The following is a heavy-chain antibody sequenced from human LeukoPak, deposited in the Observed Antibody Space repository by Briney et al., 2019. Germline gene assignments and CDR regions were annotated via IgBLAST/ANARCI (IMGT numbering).Heavy chain of an antibody. Sequence: PGGSLRLSCAASGFTFSSYAMHWVRQAPGKGLEWVAVISYDGSNKYYADSVKGRFTISRDNSKNTLYLQMNSLRAGDTAVYYCARASYYYDSSGYYCPEYWGQGTLVTVSS. CDR3: ARASYYYDSSGYYCPEY. D-gene: IGHD3-22*01. V-gene: IGHV3-30-3*01. CDR2: ISYDGSNK. J-gene: IGHJ4*02. CDR1: GFTFSSYA.